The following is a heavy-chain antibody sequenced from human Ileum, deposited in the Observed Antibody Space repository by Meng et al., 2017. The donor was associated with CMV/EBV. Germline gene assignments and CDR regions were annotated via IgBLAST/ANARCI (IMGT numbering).Heavy chain of an antibody. CDR2: IYSDGET. CDR1: GLTVSNNF. J-gene: IGHJ6*02. CDR3: ARAPRPTVFRGLDV. Sequence: GESLKISCAASGLTVSNNFMTWVRQAPGRGLDWVSTIYSDGETYYADSVKGRFTISRDNFKNTIYLEMHSLRAEDTVMYYCARAPRPTVFRGLDVWGRGTTVTVSS. V-gene: IGHV3-53*01.